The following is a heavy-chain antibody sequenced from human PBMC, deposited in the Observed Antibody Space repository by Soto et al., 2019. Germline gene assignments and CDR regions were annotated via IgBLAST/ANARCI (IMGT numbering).Heavy chain of an antibody. CDR1: GGSIRSGDYY. V-gene: IGHV4-30-4*01. D-gene: IGHD2-15*01. CDR3: ARASAYTAADFDY. J-gene: IGHJ4*02. Sequence: TLSLTCTVSGGSIRSGDYYWCWIRQPPGKGLEWIGNIFYSGNTHYNPALSSRLSISLDTSKNQFSLKLTSVTVADTAVYYCARASAYTAADFDYWGQGTLVTVSS. CDR2: IFYSGNT.